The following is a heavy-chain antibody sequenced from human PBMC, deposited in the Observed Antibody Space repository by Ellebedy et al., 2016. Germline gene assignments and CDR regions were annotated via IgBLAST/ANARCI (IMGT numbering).Heavy chain of an antibody. CDR3: VKMPDFDY. D-gene: IGHD2-2*01. CDR1: GFTFSNAW. CDR2: IRQDGKEA. V-gene: IGHV3-7*01. Sequence: GGSLRLSCAASGFTFSNAWMNWVRQAPGKGLEWVANIRQDGKEAHYMDSVRGRFTILRDNTKDSLHLQMNSLTTEDTAVYYCVKMPDFDYWGQGTLVTVSS. J-gene: IGHJ4*03.